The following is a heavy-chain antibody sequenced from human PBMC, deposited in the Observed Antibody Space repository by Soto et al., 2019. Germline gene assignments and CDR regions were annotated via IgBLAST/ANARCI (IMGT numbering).Heavy chain of an antibody. D-gene: IGHD4-17*01. CDR1: GYTFTGYY. J-gene: IGHJ4*02. V-gene: IGHV1-46*03. CDR3: ARAQGPTVTRAWDDY. CDR2: INPSGGST. Sequence: ASVTVSXKGSGYTFTGYYVHWVRQAPGQGLEWMGIINPSGGSTSYAQKFQGRVTMTRDTSTSTVYMELSSLRSEDTAVYYCARAQGPTVTRAWDDYWGQGTLVTVSS.